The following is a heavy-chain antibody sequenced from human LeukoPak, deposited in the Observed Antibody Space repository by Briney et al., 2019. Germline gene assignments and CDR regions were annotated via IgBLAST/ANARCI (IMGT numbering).Heavy chain of an antibody. CDR3: ARGLYYFDTSGYLYY. D-gene: IGHD3-22*01. V-gene: IGHV1-2*02. CDR1: GYTFTGYY. CDR2: INPYSGDT. Sequence: GASVKVSCKASGYTFTGYYMHWVRQAPGQGLEWMGWINPYSGDTNYAQKFQGRVTMTRDTSISTAYVELSRLRSDDTAVYYCARGLYYFDTSGYLYYWGQGTLVTVSS. J-gene: IGHJ4*02.